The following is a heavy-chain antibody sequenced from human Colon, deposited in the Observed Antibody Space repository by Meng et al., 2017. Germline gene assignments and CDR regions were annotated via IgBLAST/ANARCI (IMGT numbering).Heavy chain of an antibody. J-gene: IGHJ4*02. CDR3: THSGSFFGHFGY. CDR1: GLTSSYAW. CDR2: IKSKTSGGTI. Sequence: GGSLRLSCAASGLTSSYAWMNWVRQAPGKGLEWVGRIKSKTSGGTIDYAAPVKGRFTISRDDSKNTLYLQMNSLKTEDTAVYYCTHSGSFFGHFGYWGQGTLVTVSS. D-gene: IGHD1-26*01. V-gene: IGHV3-15*01.